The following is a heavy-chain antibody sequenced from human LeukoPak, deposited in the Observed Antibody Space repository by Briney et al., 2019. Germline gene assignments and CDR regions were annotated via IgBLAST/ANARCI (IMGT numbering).Heavy chain of an antibody. J-gene: IGHJ4*02. CDR2: INHSGST. V-gene: IGHV4-34*01. CDR1: GGFFSGYY. CDR3: ARRFAGKEFDY. Sequence: PSETLSLTCAVYGGFFSGYYWSWIRQPPGKGLEWIGEINHSGSTNYNPSLKSRVTISVDTSKNQFSLKLSSVTAADTAVYYCARRFAGKEFDYWGQGTLVTVSS.